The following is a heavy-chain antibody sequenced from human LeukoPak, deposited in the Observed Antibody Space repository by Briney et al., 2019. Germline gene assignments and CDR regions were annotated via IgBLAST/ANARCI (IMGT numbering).Heavy chain of an antibody. Sequence: PSETLSLTCTVSGGSISSSSYYWGWIRQPPGKGLEWIGSIYYSGSTYYNPSLKSRVTISVDTSKNQFSLKLSSVTAADTAVYYCARATRDHWNWFDPWGQGTLVTVSS. CDR2: IYYSGST. V-gene: IGHV4-39*01. J-gene: IGHJ5*02. CDR1: GGSISSSSYY. CDR3: ARATRDHWNWFDP. D-gene: IGHD3-10*01.